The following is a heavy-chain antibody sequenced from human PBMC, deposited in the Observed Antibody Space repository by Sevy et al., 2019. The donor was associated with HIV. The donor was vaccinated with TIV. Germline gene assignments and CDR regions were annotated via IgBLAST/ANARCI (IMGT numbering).Heavy chain of an antibody. Sequence: SETLSLTCTVSGGSISSSSYYWGWIRQSPGKGLEWIGSIYYSGSTYYNPSLKGRVTISVDTSKNQFSLKLSSVTAADTAVYYCARGPYYFDYWGQGTLVTVSS. CDR2: IYYSGST. CDR3: ARGPYYFDY. J-gene: IGHJ4*02. V-gene: IGHV4-39*01. CDR1: GGSISSSSYY.